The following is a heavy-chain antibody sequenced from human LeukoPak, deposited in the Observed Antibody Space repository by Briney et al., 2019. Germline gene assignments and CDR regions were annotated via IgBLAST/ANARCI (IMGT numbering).Heavy chain of an antibody. CDR2: ISAYNGNT. Sequence: ASVKVSCKASGYTFAGSYMHWVRQAPGQGLEWMGWISAYNGNTNYAQKLQGRVTMTTDTSTSTAYMELRSLRSDDTAVYYCARWYYYDSSGYLLDYWGQGTLVTVSS. CDR3: ARWYYYDSSGYLLDY. D-gene: IGHD3-22*01. CDR1: GYTFAGSY. J-gene: IGHJ4*02. V-gene: IGHV1-18*04.